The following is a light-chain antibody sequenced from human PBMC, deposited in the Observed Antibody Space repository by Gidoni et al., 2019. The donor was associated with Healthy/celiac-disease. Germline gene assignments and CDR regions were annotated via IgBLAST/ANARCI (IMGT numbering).Light chain of an antibody. J-gene: IGKJ2*01. CDR1: QSVSSSY. Sequence: IVLTQSPGTLSLSPGERATLSCRASQSVSSSYLAWYQQKPGQAPRLLIYGASSRATGIPDRFSASGSGTDFTLTISRLEPEDFAVYYCQQYGSSPAMYTFGQGTKLEIK. CDR2: GAS. V-gene: IGKV3-20*01. CDR3: QQYGSSPAMYT.